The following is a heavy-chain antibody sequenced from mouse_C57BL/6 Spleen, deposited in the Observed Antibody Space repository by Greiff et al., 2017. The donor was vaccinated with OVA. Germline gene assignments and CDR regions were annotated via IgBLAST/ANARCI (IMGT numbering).Heavy chain of an antibody. D-gene: IGHD2-4*01. Sequence: EVQLQQSGTVLARPGASVKMSCKTSGYTFTSYWMHWVKQRPGQGLEWIGAIYPGNSDTSYNQKFKGKAKLTAVTSASTAYMELSSLTNEDSAVYYCTRSLYYDYDGDYWGQGTTLTVSS. J-gene: IGHJ2*01. CDR2: IYPGNSDT. CDR3: TRSLYYDYDGDY. CDR1: GYTFTSYW. V-gene: IGHV1-5*01.